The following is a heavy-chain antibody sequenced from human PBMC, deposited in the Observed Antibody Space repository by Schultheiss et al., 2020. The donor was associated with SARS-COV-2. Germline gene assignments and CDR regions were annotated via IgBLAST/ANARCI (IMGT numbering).Heavy chain of an antibody. D-gene: IGHD3-10*01. CDR2: VSSDGSCT. Sequence: GESLKISCAVSEFTFSDCWKHWVRQAPGKGLVWDSHVSSDGSCTIYADSVKGRFTISRDNAKNSLYLQMNSLRAEDTAVYYCARDWVLWGRRPSWSGYGMDVWGQGTTVTVAS. CDR1: EFTFSDCW. V-gene: IGHV3-74*01. CDR3: ARDWVLWGRRPSWSGYGMDV. J-gene: IGHJ6*02.